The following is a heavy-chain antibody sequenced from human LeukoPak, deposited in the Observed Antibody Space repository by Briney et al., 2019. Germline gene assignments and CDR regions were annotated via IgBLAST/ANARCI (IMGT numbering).Heavy chain of an antibody. CDR1: GFTFSSYW. CDR3: ARDDDTTGRYSRFDY. CDR2: IKQDGSEK. D-gene: IGHD3-22*01. V-gene: IGHV3-7*01. Sequence: GGSLRLSCAASGFTFSSYWMSWVRQAPGKGLEWVANIKQDGSEKYYVDSVKGRFTVSRDTSKHTLYLQMSSLRAEDTAVHFCARDDDTTGRYSRFDYWGQGTLVTVSS. J-gene: IGHJ4*02.